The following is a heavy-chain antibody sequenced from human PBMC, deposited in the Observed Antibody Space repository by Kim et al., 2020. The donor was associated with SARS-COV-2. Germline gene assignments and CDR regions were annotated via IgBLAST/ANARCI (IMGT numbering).Heavy chain of an antibody. D-gene: IGHD4-17*01. Sequence: GGSLRLSCAASGFTFTGYPMTWVRQAPAKGLEWVSTIRNSGRLTYYADSVKGRFTISADDSKNTLYLQLNSLRVDDTAVYYCAKEGGAYGESAFELWGQGIMVTVSS. CDR3: AKEGGAYGESAFEL. CDR1: GFTFTGYP. CDR2: IRNSGRLT. V-gene: IGHV3-23*01. J-gene: IGHJ3*01.